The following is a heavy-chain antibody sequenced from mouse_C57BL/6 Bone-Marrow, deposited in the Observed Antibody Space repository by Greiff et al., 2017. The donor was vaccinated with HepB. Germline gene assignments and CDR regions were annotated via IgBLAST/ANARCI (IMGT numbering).Heavy chain of an antibody. CDR1: GFTFSDYY. D-gene: IGHD1-1*01. Sequence: EVKLMESGGGLVQPGGSLKLSCAASGFTFSDYYMYWVRQTPEKRLEWVAYISNGGGSTYYPDTVKGRFTISRENAKNTLYLQMSRLKSEDTAMYYCAREGTVVGDYWGQGTTLTVSS. V-gene: IGHV5-12*01. CDR3: AREGTVVGDY. CDR2: ISNGGGST. J-gene: IGHJ2*01.